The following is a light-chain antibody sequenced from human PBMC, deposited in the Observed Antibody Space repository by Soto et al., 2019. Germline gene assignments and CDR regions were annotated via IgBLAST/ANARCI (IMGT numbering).Light chain of an antibody. V-gene: IGKV1-13*02. CDR3: QQFNSYPLT. CDR2: DAS. CDR1: QGISSA. Sequence: AIQLTQSPSSVSASVGDRVTITCRASQGISSALAWYQQTPGKAPKVLISDASSLESGVPSTFSGSGSGTDFTLTISSLQPEDFATYFCQQFNSYPLTFGGGTKVE. J-gene: IGKJ4*01.